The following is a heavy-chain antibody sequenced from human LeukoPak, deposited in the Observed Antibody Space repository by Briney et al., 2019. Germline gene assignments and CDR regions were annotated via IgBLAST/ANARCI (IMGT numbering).Heavy chain of an antibody. CDR3: ARDNYGDYHGGDAFDI. J-gene: IGHJ3*02. Sequence: GGSLRLSCAASGFTFSSYSMNWVRQAPGKGLEWVSYISSSSSYIYYADSVKGRFTISRDNAKNSLYLQMNSLRAEDTAVYYCARDNYGDYHGGDAFDIWGQGTMVTVSS. CDR1: GFTFSSYS. D-gene: IGHD4-17*01. V-gene: IGHV3-21*05. CDR2: ISSSSSYI.